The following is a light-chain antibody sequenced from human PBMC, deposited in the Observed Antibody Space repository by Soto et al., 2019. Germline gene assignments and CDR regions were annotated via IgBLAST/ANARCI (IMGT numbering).Light chain of an antibody. CDR2: DAS. V-gene: IGKV3-11*01. Sequence: EIVLTQSPGTLSLSPGERATLSCRASQSVSSYLAWYQQKPGQAPRLLIYDASTRATGISARFSGSGSGTDFTLTISSIEPEDVSVYYCQQRSNWPVTFGQGTRVQVK. CDR1: QSVSSY. J-gene: IGKJ1*01. CDR3: QQRSNWPVT.